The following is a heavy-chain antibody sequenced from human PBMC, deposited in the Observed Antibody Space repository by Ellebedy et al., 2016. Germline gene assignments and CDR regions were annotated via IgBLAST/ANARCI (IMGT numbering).Heavy chain of an antibody. CDR2: INPSGGT. D-gene: IGHD2-2*02. CDR1: GGSFSGTY. CDR3: ARALYYYYYMDV. Sequence: SQTLSLTCVVYGGSFSGTYWSWIRQPPGKGLEWIGEINPSGGTTYNPSLKTRVTISVDTSKNQFSLRLTSATAADTAVYYCARALYYYYYMDVWGKGTTVTVSS. V-gene: IGHV4-34*01. J-gene: IGHJ6*03.